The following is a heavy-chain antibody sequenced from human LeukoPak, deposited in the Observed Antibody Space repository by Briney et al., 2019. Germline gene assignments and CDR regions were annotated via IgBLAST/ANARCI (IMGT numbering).Heavy chain of an antibody. CDR1: GGSISSYY. V-gene: IGHV4-4*07. D-gene: IGHD2-2*01. CDR3: ARDRIVPAEGWFDP. J-gene: IGHJ5*02. Sequence: SETRSLTCTVSGGSISSYYWSWIRQPAGKGLEWIGRIYTSGSTNYNPSLKSRVTISVDTSKNQFSLKLSSVTAADTAVYYCARDRIVPAEGWFDPWGQGTLVTVSS. CDR2: IYTSGST.